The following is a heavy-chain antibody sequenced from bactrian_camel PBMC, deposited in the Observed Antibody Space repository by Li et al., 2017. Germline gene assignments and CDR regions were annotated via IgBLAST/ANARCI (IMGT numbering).Heavy chain of an antibody. J-gene: IGHJ4*01. Sequence: QLVESGGGSVQAGESLRLSCVGSRFTNFVAWFRQAPGKERDWVATDNGVGTTYYGDSVKGRFAISRDNANNTVNLMMNSLKPEDTAMYYCAANFGPYCSGPYLARRANFLGQGTQVTV. CDR2: DNGVGTT. D-gene: IGHD2*01. V-gene: IGHV3S55*01. CDR1: RFTNF.